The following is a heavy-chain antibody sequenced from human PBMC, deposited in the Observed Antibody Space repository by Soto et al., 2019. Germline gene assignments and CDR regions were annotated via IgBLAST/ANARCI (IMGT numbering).Heavy chain of an antibody. CDR2: ISSSSSYI. CDR3: ARDRDHGDYYYYGMDV. Sequence: GGSLRLSCAASGFTFSSYSMNWVRPAPGEGLEWVSSISSSSSYIYYADSVKGRFTISRDNAKNSLYLQMNSLRAEDTAVYYWARDRDHGDYYYYGMDVWGQGTTVTVSS. D-gene: IGHD4-17*01. J-gene: IGHJ6*02. CDR1: GFTFSSYS. V-gene: IGHV3-21*01.